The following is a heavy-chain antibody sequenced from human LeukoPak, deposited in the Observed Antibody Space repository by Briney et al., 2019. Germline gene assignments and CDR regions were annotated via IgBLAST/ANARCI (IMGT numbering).Heavy chain of an antibody. Sequence: GEALKIPCKISGDRLTNNWIGWVRQVPGKGLEWLGLIYPGNSDTRYSPFFQGQVTFSVDTSISTAYLHWGGLKASDTAMYYCARFALTSSLDYWGQGTLVTVSS. CDR2: IYPGNSDT. CDR3: ARFALTSSLDY. CDR1: GDRLTNNW. V-gene: IGHV5-51*01. D-gene: IGHD6-13*01. J-gene: IGHJ4*02.